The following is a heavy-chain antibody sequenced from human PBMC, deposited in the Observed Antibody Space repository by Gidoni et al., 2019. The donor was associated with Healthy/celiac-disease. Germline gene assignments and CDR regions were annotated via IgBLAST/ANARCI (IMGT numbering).Heavy chain of an antibody. CDR2: IYPGDSVT. Sequence: EVQLVKSGAEVKKPGESMKSSCKGSGYSFTSYGIGWVRQMPGKVLEWIGIIYPGDSVTRYTPSFQCQVTISAYTSISTASLQWSSLKASDTAMYYCARARGYSGYDWENWFDPWGQGTLVTVSS. CDR3: ARARGYSGYDWENWFDP. V-gene: IGHV5-51*03. D-gene: IGHD5-12*01. CDR1: GYSFTSYG. J-gene: IGHJ5*02.